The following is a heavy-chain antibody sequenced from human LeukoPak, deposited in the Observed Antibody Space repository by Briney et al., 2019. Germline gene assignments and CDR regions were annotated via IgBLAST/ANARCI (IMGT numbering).Heavy chain of an antibody. Sequence: ASVKVSCKASGYTFTYYGITWVRQAPGQGLEWMGWISTHNGNTSYAQKLQGRVTMTTDTSTSTAYMELRSLRSDDTAVYYCARGAGYYYDSSGFYYRWFDPWGQGTLVTVSS. CDR2: ISTHNGNT. CDR3: ARGAGYYYDSSGFYYRWFDP. J-gene: IGHJ5*02. D-gene: IGHD3-22*01. CDR1: GYTFTYYG. V-gene: IGHV1-18*01.